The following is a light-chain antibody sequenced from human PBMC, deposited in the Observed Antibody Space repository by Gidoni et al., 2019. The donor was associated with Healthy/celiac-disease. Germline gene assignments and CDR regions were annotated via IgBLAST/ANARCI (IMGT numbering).Light chain of an antibody. Sequence: EIVLTQSPATLSLSPGERATLSCRDSQSVSSYLAWYQQKPGQAPRLLIYDASNRATGIPARFSGSGSGTDFTLTISSLEPEDFAVYYCQQRSNWRYTFGQXTKLEIK. CDR3: QQRSNWRYT. CDR2: DAS. V-gene: IGKV3-11*01. CDR1: QSVSSY. J-gene: IGKJ2*01.